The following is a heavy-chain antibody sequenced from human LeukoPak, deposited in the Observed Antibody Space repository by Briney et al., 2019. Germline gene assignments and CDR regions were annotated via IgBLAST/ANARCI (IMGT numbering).Heavy chain of an antibody. V-gene: IGHV1-2*02. CDR3: ASWNFGCLGGTACHY. CDR2: INPNSGGT. Sequence: GASVKVSCKASGYTFTGYYMHWVRQAPGQGLEWMGWINPNSGGTNYAQKFQGRVTMTRDTSISTAYMELRRLRSDDTAVYYCASWNFGCLGGTACHYWGQGTLVTVSS. CDR1: GYTFTGYY. J-gene: IGHJ4*02. D-gene: IGHD3-9*01.